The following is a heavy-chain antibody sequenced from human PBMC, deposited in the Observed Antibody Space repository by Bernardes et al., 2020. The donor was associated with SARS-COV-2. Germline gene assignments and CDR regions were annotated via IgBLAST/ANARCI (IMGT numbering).Heavy chain of an antibody. J-gene: IGHJ6*02. CDR2: ISSSGSTI. D-gene: IGHD2-15*01. CDR1: GFTFSDYY. V-gene: IGHV3-11*01. CDR3: ARDQYCSGGSCYYYGMDV. Sequence: GGSLRLSCAASGFTFSDYYMSWIRQAPGQGLEWVSYISSSGSTIYYADSVKGRFTISRDNAKNSLYLQMNSLRAEDTAVYYCARDQYCSGGSCYYYGMDVWGQGTTVTVSS.